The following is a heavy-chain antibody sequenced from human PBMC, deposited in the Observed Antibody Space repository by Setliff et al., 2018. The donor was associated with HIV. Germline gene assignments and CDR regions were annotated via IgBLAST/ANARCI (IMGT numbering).Heavy chain of an antibody. CDR3: ARDSGNTGSYLGYRVPFAH. CDR2: ISHHESNK. V-gene: IGHV3-30*03. Sequence: PGESLKISCAASGFTFSCFGMHLVRQAPGQGLEWVAFISHHESNKYYADSVRGRWHISRVRFKNVVSLQLYSLKIEDTATYFGARDSGNTGSYLGYRVPFAHWGQGTVVTVSS. D-gene: IGHD5-12*01. J-gene: IGHJ4*02. CDR1: GFTFSCFG.